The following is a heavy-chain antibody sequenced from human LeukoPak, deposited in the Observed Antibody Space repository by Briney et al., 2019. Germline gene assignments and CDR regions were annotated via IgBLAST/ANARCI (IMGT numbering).Heavy chain of an antibody. D-gene: IGHD5-12*01. CDR3: ARVSRLGWPLDY. CDR2: IYHSGST. V-gene: IGHV4-4*02. CDR1: GFTFIIYEM. J-gene: IGHJ4*02. Sequence: GSLRLSCAASGFTFIIYEMNWVRQPPGKGLEWIGEIYHSGSTNYNPSLKSRVTISVDKSKNQFSLKLSSVTAADTAVYYCARVSRLGWPLDYWGQGTLVTVSS.